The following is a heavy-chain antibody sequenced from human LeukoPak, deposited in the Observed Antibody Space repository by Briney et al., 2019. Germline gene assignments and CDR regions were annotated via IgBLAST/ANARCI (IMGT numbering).Heavy chain of an antibody. CDR3: TTVGGPLSWIHADY. Sequence: PGGSLRLSCAASGFTFSSYWMHWVRQAPGKGLVWVSHINNDGISTSYADSVKGRFTISRDNAKNTLYLQMNSLKTEDTAVYYCTTVGGPLSWIHADYWGQGTLVTVSS. D-gene: IGHD5-18*01. CDR1: GFTFSSYW. V-gene: IGHV3-74*01. CDR2: INNDGIST. J-gene: IGHJ4*02.